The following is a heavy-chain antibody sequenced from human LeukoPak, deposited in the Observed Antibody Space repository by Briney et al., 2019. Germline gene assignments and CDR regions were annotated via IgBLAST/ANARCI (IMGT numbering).Heavy chain of an antibody. D-gene: IGHD6-13*01. V-gene: IGHV1-18*01. CDR1: GYTFTGYG. CDR3: ARVTSSWYYFDY. J-gene: IGHJ4*02. Sequence: ASVKVSCKASGYTFTGYGISWVRQAPGQGLEWMGWISAYNGNTNYAQKLQGRVTMTTDTSTSTAYMELRSLRSDDTAVYYCARVTSSWYYFDYWGQGTLVTVSS. CDR2: ISAYNGNT.